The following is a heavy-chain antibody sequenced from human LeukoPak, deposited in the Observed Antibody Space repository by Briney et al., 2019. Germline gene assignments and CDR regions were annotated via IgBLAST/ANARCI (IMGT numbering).Heavy chain of an antibody. J-gene: IGHJ4*02. CDR2: MNPNSGNT. CDR1: GYTFTSYD. V-gene: IGHV1-8*01. CDR3: ARYYDILTGYQG. Sequence: ASVKVSCKASGYTFTSYDINWVRQATGQGLEWMGWMNPNSGNTGYAQKFQGRVTMTRSTSISTAYMELSSLRSEDTAVYYCARYYDILTGYQGWGQGTLVTVSS. D-gene: IGHD3-9*01.